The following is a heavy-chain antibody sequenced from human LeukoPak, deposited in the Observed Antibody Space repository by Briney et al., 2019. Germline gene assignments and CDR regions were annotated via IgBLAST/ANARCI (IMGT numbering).Heavy chain of an antibody. D-gene: IGHD6-25*01. CDR2: IYTSGST. J-gene: IGHJ4*02. Sequence: PSETLSLTCTVSGGSISSGSYYWSWIRQPAGTGLEWIGRIYTSGSTNYNPSLKSRVTISVDTSKNQFSLKLSSVTAADTAVYYCARGGRKPFDYRGQGTLVTVSS. CDR1: GGSISSGSYY. CDR3: ARGGRKPFDY. V-gene: IGHV4-61*02.